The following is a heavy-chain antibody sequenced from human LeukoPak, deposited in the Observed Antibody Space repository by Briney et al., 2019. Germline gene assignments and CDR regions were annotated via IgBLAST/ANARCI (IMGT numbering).Heavy chain of an antibody. CDR3: ARNYWNDPYNWFDP. Sequence: PSETLSLTCAVSGGSISSGGDSWSWIRQPPGKGLEWIGYIYHSGTTYYNPSLKSRVTISIGRSKNQFSLKLSSVTAAYTAVYYCARNYWNDPYNWFDPGGQGTLVTVSS. V-gene: IGHV4-30-2*01. D-gene: IGHD1-1*01. CDR1: GGSISSGGDS. CDR2: IYHSGTT. J-gene: IGHJ5*02.